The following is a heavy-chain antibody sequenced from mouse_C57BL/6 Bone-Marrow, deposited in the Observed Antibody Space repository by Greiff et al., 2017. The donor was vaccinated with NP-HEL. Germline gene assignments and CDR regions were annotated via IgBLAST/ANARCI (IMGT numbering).Heavy chain of an antibody. CDR2: IDPEDGDT. V-gene: IGHV14-1*01. D-gene: IGHD1-1*01. CDR3: TTYYYGSTWFAY. Sequence: EVQLQQSGAELVRPGASVKLSCTASGFNIKDYYMHWVKQRPEQGLEWIGRIDPEDGDTEYAQKFQGKATMTADTSSNTAYLQLSSLTSEDTAVYYCTTYYYGSTWFAYWGQGTLVTVSA. CDR1: GFNIKDYY. J-gene: IGHJ3*01.